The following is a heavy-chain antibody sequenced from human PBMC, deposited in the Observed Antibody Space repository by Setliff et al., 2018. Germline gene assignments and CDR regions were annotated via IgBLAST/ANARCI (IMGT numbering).Heavy chain of an antibody. D-gene: IGHD1-1*01. CDR2: IFYSGNT. J-gene: IGHJ3*02. CDR3: ARIRGPTGNCQEAFDI. V-gene: IGHV4-59*01. CDR1: GGSMTSYY. Sequence: PSETLSLTCTVSGGSMTSYYWTWIRQPPGEGLEWIGYIFYSGNTEYNPSLKSRVTISVDTSQSQFSLKLTSVTAADTAVYYCARIRGPTGNCQEAFDIWSEGTMVTVSS.